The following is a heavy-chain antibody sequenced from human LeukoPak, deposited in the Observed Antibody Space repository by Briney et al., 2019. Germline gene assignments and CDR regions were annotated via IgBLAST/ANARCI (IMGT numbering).Heavy chain of an antibody. V-gene: IGHV1-69*13. CDR3: ARGVTIFGVVIPSGMDV. CDR2: IIPIFGTA. J-gene: IGHJ6*02. D-gene: IGHD3-3*01. Sequence: ASVRVSCKASGGTFSSYAISWVRQAPGQGLEWMGGIIPIFGTANYAQKFQGRVTITADESTSTAYMELSSLRSADTAVYYCARGVTIFGVVIPSGMDVWGQGTTVTVSS. CDR1: GGTFSSYA.